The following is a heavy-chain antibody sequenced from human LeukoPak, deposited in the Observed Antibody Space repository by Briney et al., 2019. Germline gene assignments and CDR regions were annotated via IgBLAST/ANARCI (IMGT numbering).Heavy chain of an antibody. CDR2: INPNCGST. CDR1: GYTFTGYY. Sequence: ASVKVSCKASGYTFTGYYMHLVRQAPGQGLEWMGWINPNCGSTNYAQKFQGRGTITRDNSTSTAYMELSRLSSDGTAVFYCARDKRVGVAGSGAHDASDIWGQGTMVTVSS. V-gene: IGHV1-2*02. J-gene: IGHJ3*02. D-gene: IGHD3-10*01. CDR3: ARDKRVGVAGSGAHDASDI.